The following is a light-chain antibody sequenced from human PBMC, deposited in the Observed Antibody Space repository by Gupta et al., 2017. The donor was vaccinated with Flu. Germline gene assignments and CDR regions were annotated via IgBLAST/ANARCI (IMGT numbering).Light chain of an antibody. CDR2: GAS. J-gene: IGKJ2*01. Sequence: GTLSLSPGERATLSCRASQSVTSNYLAWYQQKPGQAPRVLIYGASRRATGIPDRFSGSGSGTDFTLTSSRLEPEDFAVYYCQQYDNTPFTFGQGTKLE. CDR3: QQYDNTPFT. V-gene: IGKV3-20*01. CDR1: QSVTSNY.